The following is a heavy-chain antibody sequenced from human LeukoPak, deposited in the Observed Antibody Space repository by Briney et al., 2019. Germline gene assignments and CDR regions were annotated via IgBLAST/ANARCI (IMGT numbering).Heavy chain of an antibody. CDR3: ARGGTLADY. V-gene: IGHV3-15*01. J-gene: IGHJ4*02. CDR2: IKGKTDGGTT. D-gene: IGHD1-1*01. Sequence: PGGSLRLSCAVSGFSFTYAWMSWVRQAPGKGLEWVGRIKGKTDGGTTDYVAPVKGRFAISRDDSKDTLYLQMNSLKTEDTAVYYCARGGTLADYWGQGTLVTVSS. CDR1: GFSFTYAW.